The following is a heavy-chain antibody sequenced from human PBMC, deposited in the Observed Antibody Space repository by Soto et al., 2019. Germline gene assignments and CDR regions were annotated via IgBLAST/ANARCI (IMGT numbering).Heavy chain of an antibody. CDR3: ARGGVKTNYDFWSGYSDWFDP. Sequence: VQLVESGGGVVQPGRSLRLSCAASGFTFSSYAMHWVRQAPGTGLEWVAVISYDGSNKYYADAVKGRFTISRDNSKNTLYLQMNSLRAEDTAVYYCARGGVKTNYDFWSGYSDWFDPWGQGTLVTVSS. D-gene: IGHD3-3*01. J-gene: IGHJ5*02. CDR1: GFTFSSYA. CDR2: ISYDGSNK. V-gene: IGHV3-30-3*01.